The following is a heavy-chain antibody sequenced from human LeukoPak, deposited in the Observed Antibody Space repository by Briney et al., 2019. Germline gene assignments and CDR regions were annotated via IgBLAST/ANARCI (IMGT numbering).Heavy chain of an antibody. Sequence: SETLSLTCSDSGGSISSYYWSWIRQPPGKGLEWIGYLYYSGSTNSNPSLKSRVTMSVDTSKNQFSLKLRSVTAADTAVYYCARGGSGISNAFDIWGQGTMVTVSS. CDR3: ARGGSGISNAFDI. CDR1: GGSISSYY. D-gene: IGHD3-10*01. V-gene: IGHV4-59*01. J-gene: IGHJ3*02. CDR2: LYYSGST.